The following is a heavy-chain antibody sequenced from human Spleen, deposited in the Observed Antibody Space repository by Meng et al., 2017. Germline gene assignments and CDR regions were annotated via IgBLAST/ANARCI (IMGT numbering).Heavy chain of an antibody. J-gene: IGHJ5*02. CDR2: FYYSGST. CDR1: GGSISSGGYY. CDR3: ARDLSGYGWFDP. Sequence: QVHLQGAGPGLVKPSQTLSLTCTVSGGSISSGGYYWSWIRQHPGKGLEWIGYFYYSGSTYYNPSLKSLVTISLDTSKNQFSLKLSSVTAADTAVYYCARDLSGYGWFDPWGQGTLVTVSS. D-gene: IGHD5-18*01. V-gene: IGHV4-31*01.